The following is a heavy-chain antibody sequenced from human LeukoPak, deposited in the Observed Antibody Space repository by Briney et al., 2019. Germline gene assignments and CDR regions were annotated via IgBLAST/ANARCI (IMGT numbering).Heavy chain of an antibody. CDR2: FSCSGST. J-gene: IGHJ4*02. CDR1: GGSISSCTYS. Sequence: SETLSLTCSVSGGSISSCTYSWGWIRQPPGKGLEWIGSFSCSGSTYYNPSLKSRVTISVDTSKSQFSLYMDSVTAADTAVYYCAKDKAYYDSSGYPYYFDYWGQGTLVTVSS. D-gene: IGHD3-22*01. V-gene: IGHV4-39*07. CDR3: AKDKAYYDSSGYPYYFDY.